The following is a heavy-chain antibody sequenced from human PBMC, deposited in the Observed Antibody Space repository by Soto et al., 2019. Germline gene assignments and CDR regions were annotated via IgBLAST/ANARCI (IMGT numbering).Heavy chain of an antibody. V-gene: IGHV3-48*02. D-gene: IGHD6-19*01. CDR1: GFSLANYP. Sequence: GGSLRLSCVASGFSLANYPMNWVRQTPGRGLEWISYSSPRGDTIYYADSVEGRFTISRDNARNSLSLHMSSLRDEDSALYYCAKGPHTNVGWPYYFESWGQGVPVTVSS. CDR3: AKGPHTNVGWPYYFES. CDR2: SSPRGDTI. J-gene: IGHJ4*02.